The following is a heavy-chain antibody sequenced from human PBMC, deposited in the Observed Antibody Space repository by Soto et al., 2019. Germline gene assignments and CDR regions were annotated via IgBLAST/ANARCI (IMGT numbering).Heavy chain of an antibody. CDR3: AGDVTVQYYDSTYYYYAMDV. D-gene: IGHD3-16*01. V-gene: IGHV1-69*01. CDR1: GGTFTSYA. J-gene: IGHJ6*02. CDR2: IIPFFKAT. Sequence: QVQLVQSGAEVKMPGSSVQVSCKASGGTFTSYAISWVRQAPGQGLEWLGGIIPFFKATNYAQKYQGRVTISAHDTMHTAYMDLYSLTSEDTAVYYCAGDVTVQYYDSTYYYYAMDVWGQETTVTVSS.